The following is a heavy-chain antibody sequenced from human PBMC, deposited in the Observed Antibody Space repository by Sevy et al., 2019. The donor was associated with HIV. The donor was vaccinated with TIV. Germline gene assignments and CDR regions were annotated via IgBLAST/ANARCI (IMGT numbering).Heavy chain of an antibody. D-gene: IGHD1-26*01. CDR1: GYRFSNNW. V-gene: IGHV5-51*01. J-gene: IGHJ3*01. CDR2: IYPGNSDT. CDR3: ASGAHLPLDGFDF. Sequence: GESLKISCQGSGYRFSNNWVAWVRQRPGKGLEWMGMIYPGNSDTRYSPSFQGQVIISADKSISTAYVQWRSLKASDTAIYYCASGAHLPLDGFDFWGQGTGVIVSS.